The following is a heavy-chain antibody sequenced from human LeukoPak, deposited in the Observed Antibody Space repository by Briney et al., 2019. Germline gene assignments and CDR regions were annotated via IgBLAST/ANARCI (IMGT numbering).Heavy chain of an antibody. CDR1: GASVTIYY. CDR3: AGASGLTETTFDFGV. V-gene: IGHV4-4*07. D-gene: IGHD4-17*01. CDR2: VDIRGRT. J-gene: IGHJ4*02. Sequence: SETLSLTCNVTGASVTIYYWSRIRQPAGKRLEWLGRVDIRGRTNYNPSLKSRVSISLDTSQNHFSLKLTSVTAADTAVYFCAGASGLTETTFDFGVWGQGALVTVSS.